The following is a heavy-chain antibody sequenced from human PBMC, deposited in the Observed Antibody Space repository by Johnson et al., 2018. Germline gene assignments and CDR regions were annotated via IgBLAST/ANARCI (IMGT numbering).Heavy chain of an antibody. CDR2: ISWKSVSV. Sequence: VQLVESGGGLVQPGRSLRLSCVTSGFTFEDYAMHWVRRSPGKGLEWVSTISWKSVSVYYGDSVEGRFTISRDNAKNSLYLQMDSLRVEDTALYYCAKRYYGGNSGAFDIWGLGTMVTVSS. V-gene: IGHV3-9*01. CDR3: AKRYYGGNSGAFDI. CDR1: GFTFEDYA. J-gene: IGHJ3*02. D-gene: IGHD4-23*01.